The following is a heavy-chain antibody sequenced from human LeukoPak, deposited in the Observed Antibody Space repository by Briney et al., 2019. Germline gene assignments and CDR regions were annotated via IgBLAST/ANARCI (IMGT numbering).Heavy chain of an antibody. D-gene: IGHD1-26*01. Sequence: SETLSLTCTVSGGSISSYYWSWIRQPAGKGLEWIGRIYTSGSTDYNPSLKSRVTMSVDTSKNQFSLKLSSVTAADTAVYYCARDNSGSYSNWFDPWGQGTLVTVSS. V-gene: IGHV4-4*07. CDR2: IYTSGST. J-gene: IGHJ5*02. CDR1: GGSISSYY. CDR3: ARDNSGSYSNWFDP.